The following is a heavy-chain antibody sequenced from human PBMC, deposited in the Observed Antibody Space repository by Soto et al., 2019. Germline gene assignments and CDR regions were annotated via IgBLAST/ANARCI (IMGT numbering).Heavy chain of an antibody. V-gene: IGHV2-70*01. D-gene: IGHD3-22*01. J-gene: IGHJ4*02. CDR2: IDWEDDK. CDR3: ARAAFYCDVGGSYQGYYCGC. CDR1: GFSLSTDGMC. Sequence: SGPTLVNPTQTLTLTCAFSGFSLSTDGMCVSWIRQPPGKALEWLALIDWEDDKYYNASLKTRLTISKDTSKSQVVLTMTNMDHEDTASYYCARAAFYCDVGGSYQGYYCGCWGQRTLVSVSS.